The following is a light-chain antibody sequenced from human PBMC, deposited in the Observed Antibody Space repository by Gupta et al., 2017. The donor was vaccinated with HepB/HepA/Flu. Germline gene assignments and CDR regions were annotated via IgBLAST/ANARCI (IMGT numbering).Light chain of an antibody. V-gene: IGLV1-47*02. CDR3: VGWDDSLSGYV. CDR2: NDN. Sequence: QPVLLQPPSASGTLGQRVTISCSGSSSNIGNDNTYWYQPLPGTAPKPLIYNDNQRPSGVPDRLSGSKSGTTASLAISGLRSEDEADYYCVGWDDSLSGYVFGAGTKVTVL. J-gene: IGLJ1*01. CDR1: SSNIGNDN.